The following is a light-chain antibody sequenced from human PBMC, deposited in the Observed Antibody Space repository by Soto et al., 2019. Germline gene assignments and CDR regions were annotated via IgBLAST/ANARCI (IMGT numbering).Light chain of an antibody. CDR1: SSDVGGYNF. CDR3: SSYTSISTYV. Sequence: QSLLTQPPSVSGAPGQMVTISCPGTSSDVGGYNFVSWYQQHPDKAPKLMIYDVTNRPSGVSNRFSGSKSGNTASLTISGLQAEDEADYYCSSYTSISTYVFGTGTKVTVL. V-gene: IGLV2-14*01. J-gene: IGLJ1*01. CDR2: DVT.